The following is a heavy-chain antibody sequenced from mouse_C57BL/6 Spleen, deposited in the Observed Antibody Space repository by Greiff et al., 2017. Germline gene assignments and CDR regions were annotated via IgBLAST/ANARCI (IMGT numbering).Heavy chain of an antibody. CDR3: ARGGGIHYYFDY. CDR2: INYDGSST. CDR1: GFTFSDYY. V-gene: IGHV5-16*01. J-gene: IGHJ2*01. Sequence: EVKLIESEGGLVQPGSSMKLSCTASGFTFSDYYMAWVRQVPEKGLEWVANINYDGSSTYYLDSLKSRFIISRDNAKNILYLQMSSLKSEDTATYYCARGGGIHYYFDYWGQGTTLTVSS.